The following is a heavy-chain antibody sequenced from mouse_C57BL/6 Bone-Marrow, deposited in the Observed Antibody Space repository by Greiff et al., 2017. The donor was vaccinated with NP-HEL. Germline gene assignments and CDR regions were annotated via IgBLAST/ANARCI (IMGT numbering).Heavy chain of an antibody. CDR1: GFTFSSYA. V-gene: IGHV5-9-1*02. J-gene: IGHJ2*01. Sequence: EVKLMESGEGLVKPGGSLKLSCAASGFTFSSYAMSWVRQTPEKRLEWVAYISSGGDYIYYADTVKGRFTISRDNARNTLYLQMSSLKSEDTAMYYCTRAEITTVVAVDYWGQGTTLTVSS. D-gene: IGHD1-1*01. CDR2: ISSGGDYI. CDR3: TRAEITTVVAVDY.